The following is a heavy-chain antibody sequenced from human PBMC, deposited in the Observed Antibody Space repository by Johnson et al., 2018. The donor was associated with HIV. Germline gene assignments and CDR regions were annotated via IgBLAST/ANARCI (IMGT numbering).Heavy chain of an antibody. CDR2: VSNDGNNK. Sequence: VQLVESGGGVVQPGRSLRLSCAASGFTFSSYAMHWVRQAPGKGLEWVAVVSNDGNNKYYTDSVKGRFTLSRDNSKNTLYLQMNSLRAEDTAVYYCAKDKAVVTALYDAFDIWGQGTMVTVSS. V-gene: IGHV3-30*18. CDR3: AKDKAVVTALYDAFDI. D-gene: IGHD2-21*02. CDR1: GFTFSSYA. J-gene: IGHJ3*02.